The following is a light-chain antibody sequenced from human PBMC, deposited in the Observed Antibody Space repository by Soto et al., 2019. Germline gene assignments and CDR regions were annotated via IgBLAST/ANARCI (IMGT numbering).Light chain of an antibody. CDR3: SSYTSSSHP. J-gene: IGLJ1*01. CDR1: ISDIGTYNL. V-gene: IGLV2-14*02. Sequence: QSAPTQPASVSGSPGQSITISCTGSISDIGTYNLVSWFQQHPGKAPKLIIYEGSKRPSGVSNRFSGSKSGNTASLTISGLQAEDEADYYCSSYTSSSHPFGTGTKLTVL. CDR2: EGS.